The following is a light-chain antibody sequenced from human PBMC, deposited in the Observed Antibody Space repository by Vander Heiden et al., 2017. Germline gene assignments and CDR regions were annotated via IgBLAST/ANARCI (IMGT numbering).Light chain of an antibody. Sequence: EIVLPQSPGTLSLSPGERATLSCRASQSVSSSYLAWYQQKPGQAPRLLIYGASSRATGIPDRFSGSGSGTDFTLTISRLEPEDFAVYYCQQYCSSPWTFGQGTKVEIK. CDR1: QSVSSSY. CDR2: GAS. J-gene: IGKJ1*01. CDR3: QQYCSSPWT. V-gene: IGKV3-20*01.